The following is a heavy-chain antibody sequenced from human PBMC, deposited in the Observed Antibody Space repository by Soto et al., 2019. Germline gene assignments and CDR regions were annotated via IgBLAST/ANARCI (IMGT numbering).Heavy chain of an antibody. CDR3: ARDQVPATKIDIVVPGFDY. J-gene: IGHJ4*02. Sequence: PGGSLRLSCAASGFTFSSYAMHWVRQAPGKGLEYVSAISSNGGSTYYANSVKGRFTISRDNSKNTLYLQMGSLRAEDMAVYYCARDQVPATKIDIVVPGFDYWGQGTLVTVSS. CDR1: GFTFSSYA. CDR2: ISSNGGST. V-gene: IGHV3-64*01. D-gene: IGHD2-15*01.